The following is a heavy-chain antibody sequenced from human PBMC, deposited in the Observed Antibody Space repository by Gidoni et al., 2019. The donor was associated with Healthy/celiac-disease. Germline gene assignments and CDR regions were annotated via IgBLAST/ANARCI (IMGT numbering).Heavy chain of an antibody. J-gene: IGHJ3*02. CDR3: ASPRGDIAAAGWAFDI. CDR1: GGTFRSYA. CDR2: IHPTLGIA. D-gene: IGHD6-13*01. V-gene: IGHV1-69*04. Sequence: QVQLVQSGAEVKKPGSSVKVSCKASGGTFRSYAISRGGQAPGQRLAWMGRIHPTLGIANYAQKFQGRVTITADKSTSTAYMELSSLRSEDTAVYYCASPRGDIAAAGWAFDIWGQGTMVTVSS.